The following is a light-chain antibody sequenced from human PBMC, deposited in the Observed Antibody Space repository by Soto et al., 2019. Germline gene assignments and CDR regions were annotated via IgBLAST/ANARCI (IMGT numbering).Light chain of an antibody. CDR2: DVS. Sequence: QSALTQPASVSGSPGQSITISCTGTSSDVGGYNYVSWYQQHPGKAPKLMIYDVSNRPSGVSNRFSGSKSGNTASLTISGLQAEDEAYYYCSSYTSSSTSLGVFGGGTKLTVL. CDR3: SSYTSSSTSLGV. CDR1: SSDVGGYNY. V-gene: IGLV2-14*01. J-gene: IGLJ2*01.